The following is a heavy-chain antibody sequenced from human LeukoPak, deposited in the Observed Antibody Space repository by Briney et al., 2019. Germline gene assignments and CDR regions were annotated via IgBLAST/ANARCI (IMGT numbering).Heavy chain of an antibody. CDR3: AGTLAYCGGDCSDFDY. CDR1: GGTFSSCA. CDR2: IIPIFGTA. J-gene: IGHJ4*02. Sequence: SVKVSCKASGGTFSSCAISWVRQAPGQGLEWMGRIIPIFGTANYAQKFQGRVTITTDESTSTAYMELSSLRSEDTAVYYCAGTLAYCGGDCSDFDYWGQGTLVTVSS. V-gene: IGHV1-69*05. D-gene: IGHD2-21*02.